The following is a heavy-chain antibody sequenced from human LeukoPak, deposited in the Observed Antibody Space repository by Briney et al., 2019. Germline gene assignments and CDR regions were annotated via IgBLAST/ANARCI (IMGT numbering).Heavy chain of an antibody. CDR2: LWYDGSNE. V-gene: IGHV3-33*06. CDR1: GFTFRCYG. J-gene: IGHJ6*03. D-gene: IGHD4-17*01. CDR3: AKGMNTGPRSVYHYMDV. Sequence: GGSLRLSCVTSGFTFRCYGRHRVRQAPAKGLEWLSLLWYDGSNEYYADSVKGRFTISRDNSKNTLYLQMNSLRAEDTAVYYCAKGMNTGPRSVYHYMDVWGKGTTVTVSS.